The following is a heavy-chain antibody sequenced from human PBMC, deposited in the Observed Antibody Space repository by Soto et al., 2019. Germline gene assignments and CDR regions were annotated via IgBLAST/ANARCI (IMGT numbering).Heavy chain of an antibody. J-gene: IGHJ2*01. D-gene: IGHD1-7*01. V-gene: IGHV1-69*01. Sequence: QVQLVQSGAEVRKPGSSVKVSCKASGGIFINYGFSWVRQAPGQGLEWMGGIIPIFGTGDYAQKFQGRVSITADQSTSTVDLELSSLRSDDTAVYSCALRYGWHYDEWYGALWGRGTLLTVSS. CDR1: GGIFINYG. CDR2: IIPIFGTG. CDR3: ALRYGWHYDEWYGAL.